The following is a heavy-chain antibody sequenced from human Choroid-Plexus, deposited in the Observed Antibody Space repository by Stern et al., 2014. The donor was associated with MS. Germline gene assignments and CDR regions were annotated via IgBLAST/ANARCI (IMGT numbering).Heavy chain of an antibody. CDR3: AKDRQYLTYFFDH. V-gene: IGHV3-30*18. CDR2: VSYDRSNK. D-gene: IGHD2/OR15-2a*01. J-gene: IGHJ5*02. CDR1: GFTLGSCA. Sequence: VQLVESGGGVVKPGRPLRLSCVASGFTLGSCAMHWVRQAPGKGLEWVGGVSYDRSNKYYADSVKGRFTISRDNSQNTLYMQMSSLRPEDTAVYFCAKDRQYLTYFFDHWGQGSLVTVSS.